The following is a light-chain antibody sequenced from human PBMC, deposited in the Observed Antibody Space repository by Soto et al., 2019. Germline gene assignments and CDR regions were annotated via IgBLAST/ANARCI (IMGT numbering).Light chain of an antibody. J-gene: IGLJ1*01. V-gene: IGLV2-11*01. Sequence: QSALTQPPSVSGSPGQSVTISCTGTSSDVGRYNFVSWYQQHPDKAPKLMIYEVIKRPSGVPDRFSGSKSGNTASLTIYGLQAEDEADYHCCSYAGSSTHVFGTGTKVTVL. CDR2: EVI. CDR3: CSYAGSSTHV. CDR1: SSDVGRYNF.